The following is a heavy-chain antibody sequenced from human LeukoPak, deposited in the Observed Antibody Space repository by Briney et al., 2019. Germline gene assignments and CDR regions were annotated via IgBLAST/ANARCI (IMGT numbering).Heavy chain of an antibody. D-gene: IGHD2-2*01. J-gene: IGHJ4*02. CDR2: IYPGDSDT. CDR1: GYSFTSYW. V-gene: IGHV5-51*01. Sequence: GESLKISCKGSGYSFTSYWIGWVRQMPGKGLEWMGIIYPGDSDTRYSPSFQGQVTISADKSISTAYLQWSSLKASDTAMYYCARGRVVPAADGPYFDYWGQGTLVTVSS. CDR3: ARGRVVPAADGPYFDY.